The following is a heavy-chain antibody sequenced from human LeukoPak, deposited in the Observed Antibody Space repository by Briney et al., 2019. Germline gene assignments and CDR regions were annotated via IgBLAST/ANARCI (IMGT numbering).Heavy chain of an antibody. CDR3: ARGRSGWSFEFDF. CDR2: FYHNGKT. J-gene: IGHJ4*02. CDR1: GDSISSSSYY. V-gene: IGHV4-61*05. Sequence: SETLSLTCTVSGDSISSSSYYWGWLRQPPGKGLEWLGYFYHNGKTNYNPSLKSRVTISVDTSKKHFSLKLASVTATDTAVYYCARGRSGWSFEFDFWGQGILVTVSS. D-gene: IGHD6-13*01.